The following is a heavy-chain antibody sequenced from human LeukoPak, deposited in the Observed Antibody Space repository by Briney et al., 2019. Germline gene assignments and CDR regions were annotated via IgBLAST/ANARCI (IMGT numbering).Heavy chain of an antibody. Sequence: GASVKVSCKASGYTFTSYDINWVRQATGQGLEWMGWMNPNSGNTGYAQKYQGRVTMTRNTSISTAYMELSSLRSEDTAVYYCARWGDYSGYEEGYWGQGTLVTVSS. CDR2: MNPNSGNT. CDR3: ARWGDYSGYEEGY. D-gene: IGHD5-12*01. CDR1: GYTFTSYD. J-gene: IGHJ4*02. V-gene: IGHV1-8*01.